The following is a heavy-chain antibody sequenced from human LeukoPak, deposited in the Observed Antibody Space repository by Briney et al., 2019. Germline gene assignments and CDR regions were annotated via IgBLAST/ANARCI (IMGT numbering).Heavy chain of an antibody. D-gene: IGHD3-10*01. V-gene: IGHV1-8*01. CDR1: GYTFTSYD. Sequence: GASVKVSCTASGYTFTSYDINWVRQATGQGLEWMGWMNPNSGNTGYAQKFQGRVTMTRNTSISTAYMELSSLRSEDTAVYYCARAVVRGVIGAFDIWGQGTMVTVSS. CDR2: MNPNSGNT. CDR3: ARAVVRGVIGAFDI. J-gene: IGHJ3*02.